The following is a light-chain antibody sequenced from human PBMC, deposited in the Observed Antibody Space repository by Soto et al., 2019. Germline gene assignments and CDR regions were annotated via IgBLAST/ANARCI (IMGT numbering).Light chain of an antibody. J-gene: IGKJ2*01. CDR3: HQSYRSPYT. CDR2: GAS. CDR1: QSINIY. Sequence: IQMTQSPSSLSASVRDSVAVTCRASQSINIYLNWYQQKPGKAPTLLIYGASSLQSGVPSRFTGGGSRTDFTLTISSLQPEDFATYYCHQSYRSPYTFGQGTKLEIK. V-gene: IGKV1-39*01.